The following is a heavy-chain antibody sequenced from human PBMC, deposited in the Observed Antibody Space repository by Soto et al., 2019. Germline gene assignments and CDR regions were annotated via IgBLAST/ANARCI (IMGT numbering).Heavy chain of an antibody. V-gene: IGHV1-18*01. CDR2: ISTYNGNT. CDR1: GYTFNNYG. Sequence: ASVKVSCKASGYTFNNYGISWVRQAPGQGFEWMGWISTYNGNTNYAQKFQDRVTLTADTPTSTAYMQLRSLRSDDTAMYYCARGGYYDSSGSRNYHYYGMNVWGQGTTVTVSS. CDR3: ARGGYYDSSGSRNYHYYGMNV. D-gene: IGHD3-22*01. J-gene: IGHJ6*02.